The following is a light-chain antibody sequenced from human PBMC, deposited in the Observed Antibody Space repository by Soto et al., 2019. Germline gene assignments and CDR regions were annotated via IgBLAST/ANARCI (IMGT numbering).Light chain of an antibody. Sequence: QSALTQPASVSGSPGQSITISCTGTSSDVGGYNYVSWYQQHPGKAPKLMIYDVSNRPSGVSNRFSGSKSGNTASLTISGLQAEDEAVYYCSSYTSSSTEVFGGGTKLPVL. CDR1: SSDVGGYNY. CDR3: SSYTSSSTEV. V-gene: IGLV2-14*01. J-gene: IGLJ3*02. CDR2: DVS.